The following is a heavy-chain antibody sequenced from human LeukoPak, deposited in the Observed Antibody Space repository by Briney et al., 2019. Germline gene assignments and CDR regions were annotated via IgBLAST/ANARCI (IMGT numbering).Heavy chain of an antibody. CDR2: INHSGST. J-gene: IGHJ3*02. V-gene: IGHV4-4*02. Sequence: SETLSLTCAVSGGSISSSNWWSWVRQPPGKGLEWIGEINHSGSTNYNPSLKSRVTISVDTSKNQFSLKLSSVTAADTAVYYCARRSLLRYFDWLLRPTSFDIWGQGTMVTVSS. CDR3: ARRSLLRYFDWLLRPTSFDI. D-gene: IGHD3-9*01. CDR1: GGSISSSNW.